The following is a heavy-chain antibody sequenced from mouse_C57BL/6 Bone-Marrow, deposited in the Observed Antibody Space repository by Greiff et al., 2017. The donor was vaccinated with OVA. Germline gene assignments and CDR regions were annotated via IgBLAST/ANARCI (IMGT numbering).Heavy chain of an antibody. Sequence: VNVVESGAELARPGASVKLSCKASGYTFTSYGISWVKQRTGQGLEWIGEIYPRSGNTYYNEKFKGKATLTADKSSSTAYMELRSLTSEDSAVYFCARWDYYGSSVFDYWGQGTTLTVSS. J-gene: IGHJ2*01. CDR1: GYTFTSYG. CDR2: IYPRSGNT. D-gene: IGHD1-1*01. CDR3: ARWDYYGSSVFDY. V-gene: IGHV1-81*01.